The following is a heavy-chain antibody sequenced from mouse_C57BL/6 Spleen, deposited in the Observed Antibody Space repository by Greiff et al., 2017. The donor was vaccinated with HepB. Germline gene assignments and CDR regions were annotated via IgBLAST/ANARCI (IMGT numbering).Heavy chain of an antibody. D-gene: IGHD2-5*01. CDR3: AKNRGYSNYTWFAY. Sequence: VKLVESGPGLVAPSQSLSITCTVSGFSLTSYGVSWVRQPPGKGLEWLGVIWGDGSTNYHSALISRLSISKDNSKSQVFLKLNSLQTDDTATYYCAKNRGYSNYTWFAYWGQGTLVTVSA. V-gene: IGHV2-3*01. J-gene: IGHJ3*01. CDR1: GFSLTSYG. CDR2: IWGDGST.